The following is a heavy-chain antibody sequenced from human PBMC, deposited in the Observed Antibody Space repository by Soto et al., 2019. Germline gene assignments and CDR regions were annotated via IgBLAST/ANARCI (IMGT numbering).Heavy chain of an antibody. CDR3: AKAGDYGDYEMNFDY. J-gene: IGHJ4*02. CDR2: ISGSGGST. CDR1: GFTFSSYA. V-gene: IGHV3-23*01. D-gene: IGHD4-17*01. Sequence: EVQLLESGGGLVQPGGSLRLSCAASGFTFSSYAMSWVRQAPGKGLEWVSAISGSGGSTYYADAVKGRFTISRDNSKNTLYLQMNSLRAEDTAVYYCAKAGDYGDYEMNFDYWGQGTLVTVSS.